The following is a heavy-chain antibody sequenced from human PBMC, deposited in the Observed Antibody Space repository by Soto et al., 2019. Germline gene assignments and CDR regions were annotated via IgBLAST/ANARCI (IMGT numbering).Heavy chain of an antibody. D-gene: IGHD3-3*01. J-gene: IGHJ6*02. CDR1: GGTFSSYA. Sequence: ASVKVSCKASGGTFSSYAISWVLQAPGQGLEWMGGIIPIFGTANYAQKFQGRVTITADKSTSTAYMELSSLRSEDTAVYYCARDRRDYDVWSGYLAWDGWGQRTPATVSS. CDR3: ARDRRDYDVWSGYLAWDG. V-gene: IGHV1-69*06. CDR2: IIPIFGTA.